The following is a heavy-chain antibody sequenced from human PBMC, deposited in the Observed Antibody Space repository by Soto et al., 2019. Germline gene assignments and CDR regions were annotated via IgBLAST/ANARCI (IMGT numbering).Heavy chain of an antibody. V-gene: IGHV3-23*01. D-gene: IGHD2-21*02. CDR3: AKAARDCGGDCYSSYFDS. CDR2: ITGNAANT. Sequence: GGSLRLSCSASRFTFGGYAMSWVRQAPGKGLEWVSGITGNAANTVYADSVKGRFTISRDNSKDALYLQLNSLRAEDTAVYFCAKAARDCGGDCYSSYFDSWGQGALVTVSS. CDR1: RFTFGGYA. J-gene: IGHJ4*02.